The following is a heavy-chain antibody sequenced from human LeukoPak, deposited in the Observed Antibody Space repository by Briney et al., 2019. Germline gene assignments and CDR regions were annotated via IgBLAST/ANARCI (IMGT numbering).Heavy chain of an antibody. Sequence: SVKVSCKASGYTFIPYIYWVRQAPGEGLEYMVWISPNSGATKYAEKFQGRVALTRDKTITTAYMYLNGLGSDDTAVYYCARDGVYTSDWDAFDLWGQGTMVTVSS. V-gene: IGHV1-2*02. J-gene: IGHJ3*01. CDR1: GYTFIPY. D-gene: IGHD3-9*01. CDR2: ISPNSGAT. CDR3: ARDGVYTSDWDAFDL.